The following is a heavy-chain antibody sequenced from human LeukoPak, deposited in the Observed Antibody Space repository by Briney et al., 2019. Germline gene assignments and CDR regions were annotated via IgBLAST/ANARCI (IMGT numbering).Heavy chain of an antibody. CDR3: ARGVLPGTIQWSLDY. Sequence: PGGSLRLSCAASGFSFSSYGMHWIRQAPGKGLEWVANVGQHGSEYVDSVKGRFTVSRDNARNSLYLQMDSLRAEDTAVYYCARGVLPGTIQWSLDYWGQGTLVTVSS. D-gene: IGHD2-2*02. CDR2: VGQHGSE. CDR1: GFSFSSYG. V-gene: IGHV3-7*01. J-gene: IGHJ4*02.